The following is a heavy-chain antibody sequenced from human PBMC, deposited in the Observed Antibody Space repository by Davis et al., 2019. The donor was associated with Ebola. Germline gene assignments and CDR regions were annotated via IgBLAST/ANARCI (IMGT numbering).Heavy chain of an antibody. CDR1: GYTFTSYA. V-gene: IGHV1-3*01. Sequence: ASVKVSCKASGYTFTSYAMHWVRQAPGQRLEWMGWINAGNGNTEYSQKFQGRVTITRDTSASTVYMELSSLRSEDTAVYYCARDEFDYWGQGTLVTVSS. CDR2: INAGNGNT. CDR3: ARDEFDY. J-gene: IGHJ4*02.